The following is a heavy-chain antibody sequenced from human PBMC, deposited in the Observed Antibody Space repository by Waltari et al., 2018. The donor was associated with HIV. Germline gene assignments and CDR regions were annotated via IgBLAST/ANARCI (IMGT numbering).Heavy chain of an antibody. CDR2: INPNSGAT. CDR1: GYPFTGYY. J-gene: IGHJ5*02. V-gene: IGHV1-2*02. CDR3: ARPLPYCSTSSCPYFDP. D-gene: IGHD2-2*01. Sequence: QMQLVPSGAEVKKPGASVKVSCKASGYPFTGYYMPGVRQAPGQGLEWMGWINPNSGATNYAQKFQGRVTMTRDTSISTAYMELNSLRSHDTAVYYCARPLPYCSTSSCPYFDPWGQGTLVTVSS.